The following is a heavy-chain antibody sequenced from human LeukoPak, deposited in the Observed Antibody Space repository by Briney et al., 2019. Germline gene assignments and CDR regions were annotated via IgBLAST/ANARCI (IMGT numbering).Heavy chain of an antibody. D-gene: IGHD3-22*01. CDR1: GYTFTGYY. V-gene: IGHV1-2*02. Sequence: GASVKVSCKASGYTFTGYYMHWVRQAPGQGLEWMGWINPNSGGTNYAQKFQGRVTMTRDTSISTAYMELSRLRSDDTAVYYCAREGYYDSSGYGWFDPWGQGTLVTVSS. CDR2: INPNSGGT. J-gene: IGHJ5*02. CDR3: AREGYYDSSGYGWFDP.